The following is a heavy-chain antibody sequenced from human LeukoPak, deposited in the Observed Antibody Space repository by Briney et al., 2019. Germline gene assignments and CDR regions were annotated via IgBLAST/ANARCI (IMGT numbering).Heavy chain of an antibody. J-gene: IGHJ4*02. V-gene: IGHV4-59*01. CDR1: GGAISSYY. Sequence: PSETLSLTCTVSGGAISSYYWSWIRQPPGKGLECIGYIYYSGSTNYNPSLKSRVTISVDTSKNQFSLKLSSVTAADTAVYYCARRTYFYDSSGYYFDYWGQGTLVTVSS. CDR3: ARRTYFYDSSGYYFDY. D-gene: IGHD3-22*01. CDR2: IYYSGST.